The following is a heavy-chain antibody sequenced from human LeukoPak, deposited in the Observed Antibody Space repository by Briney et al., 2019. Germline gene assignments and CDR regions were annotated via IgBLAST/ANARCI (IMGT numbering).Heavy chain of an antibody. Sequence: PSETLSLTCTVSGGSISSGDYYWSWIRQPPGKGLEWTGYIYYSGSTYYNPSLKSRVTISVHTSKNQFSLKLSSVTAADTAVYYCARAEVVVPAAAHFDYWGQGTLVTVSS. CDR1: GGSISSGDYY. CDR2: IYYSGST. D-gene: IGHD2-2*01. J-gene: IGHJ4*02. CDR3: ARAEVVVPAAAHFDY. V-gene: IGHV4-30-4*08.